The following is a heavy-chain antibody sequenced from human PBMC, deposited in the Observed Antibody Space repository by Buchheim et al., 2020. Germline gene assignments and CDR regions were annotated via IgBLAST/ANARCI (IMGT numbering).Heavy chain of an antibody. V-gene: IGHV4-39*01. CDR1: GGSISSSSYY. Sequence: QLQLQESGPGLVKPSETLSLTCTVSGGSISSSSYYWGWIRQPPGKGLEWIGSIYYSGSTYYNPSLKSRVTISVDTSKNQFSLKLSSVTAADTAVYYCASQTGQGDLPIAVAGTDYYYCMDVWGQGTT. CDR2: IYYSGST. J-gene: IGHJ6*02. D-gene: IGHD6-19*01. CDR3: ASQTGQGDLPIAVAGTDYYYCMDV.